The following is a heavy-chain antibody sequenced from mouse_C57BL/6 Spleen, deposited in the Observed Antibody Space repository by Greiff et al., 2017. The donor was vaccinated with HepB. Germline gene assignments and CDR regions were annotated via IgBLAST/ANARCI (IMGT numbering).Heavy chain of an antibody. J-gene: IGHJ4*01. Sequence: EVMLVESGGGLVQPKGSLKLSCAASGFSFNTYAMNWVRQAPGKGLEWVARIRSKSNNYATYYADSVKDRFTISRDDSESMLYLQMNNLKTEDTAMYYCVRDSDYYAMDYWGQGTSVTVSS. CDR3: VRDSDYYAMDY. V-gene: IGHV10-1*01. CDR2: IRSKSNNYAT. CDR1: GFSFNTYA.